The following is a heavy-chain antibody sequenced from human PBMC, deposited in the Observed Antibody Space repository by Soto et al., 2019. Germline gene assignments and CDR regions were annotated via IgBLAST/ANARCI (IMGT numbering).Heavy chain of an antibody. CDR1: GYTFTSYD. D-gene: IGHD3-3*01. V-gene: IGHV1-8*01. CDR2: MNPNSGNT. Sequence: QVQLVQSGAEVKKPGASVKVSCKASGYTFTSYDINWVRQATGQGLEWMGWMNPNSGNTGYAQKFQGRVTMTRNTSISAAYMELSSLRSEDTAVYYCARGGYDFWSRFRYYYMDVWGKGTTVTVSS. CDR3: ARGGYDFWSRFRYYYMDV. J-gene: IGHJ6*03.